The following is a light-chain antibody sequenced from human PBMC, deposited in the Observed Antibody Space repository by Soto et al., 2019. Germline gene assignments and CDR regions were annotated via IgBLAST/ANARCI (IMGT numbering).Light chain of an antibody. V-gene: IGKV3-20*01. CDR3: QQYGSSPIT. CDR2: DAS. Sequence: EIVLTQSPGTLSLSPGERATLSCRASQSVSSSTYLAWYQQKPGQAPRLLIYDASSRATGIPDRFSGSGSGTDFTLTISILEPEDVAVYYCQQYGSSPITFGQGTKVDI. CDR1: QSVSSSTY. J-gene: IGKJ1*01.